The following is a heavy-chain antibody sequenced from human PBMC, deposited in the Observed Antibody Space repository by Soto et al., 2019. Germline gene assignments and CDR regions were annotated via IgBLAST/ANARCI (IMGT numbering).Heavy chain of an antibody. J-gene: IGHJ4*02. D-gene: IGHD6-19*01. V-gene: IGHV3-33*01. CDR3: ARGPWLVGDVNSLDY. Sequence: QVHLVESGGGVVQPGRSLRLSCAASGFTFKTYGMHWVRQAPGKGLEWVGLIWNHGSQQSYADSVKGRFTLSRDNSKNTLLLEMNSLTAEDTGIYYCARGPWLVGDVNSLDYWGQGTQVTVSS. CDR1: GFTFKTYG. CDR2: IWNHGSQQ.